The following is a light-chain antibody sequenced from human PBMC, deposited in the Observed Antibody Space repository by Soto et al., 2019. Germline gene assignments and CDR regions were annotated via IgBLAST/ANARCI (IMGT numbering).Light chain of an antibody. CDR3: KSYAGSNTYV. CDR1: KNDIGVYDF. V-gene: IGLV2-8*01. J-gene: IGLJ1*01. Sequence: QSVLTQPPSASGSPGQSVTISCTGTKNDIGVYDFVSWYQHHPCKAPRLIIYEVVQRPSGVPDRFSGSKSGNTASLTVSGLQAADEGDYFCKSYAGSNTYVFGSGTKLTVL. CDR2: EVV.